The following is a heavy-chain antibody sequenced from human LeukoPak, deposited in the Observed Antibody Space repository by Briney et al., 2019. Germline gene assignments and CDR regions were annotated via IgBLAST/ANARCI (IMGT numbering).Heavy chain of an antibody. CDR3: ARERAVAIRLFDY. CDR1: GGSISSGGYY. D-gene: IGHD6-19*01. V-gene: IGHV4-31*03. J-gene: IGHJ4*02. Sequence: PSETLSLTCTVSGGSISSGGYYWSWIRQHPGKGLEWIGYIYYSGSTYYNPSLKSRVTISVDTSKNQFSLKLSSVTAADTAVYYCARERAVAIRLFDYWGQGTLVTVSS. CDR2: IYYSGST.